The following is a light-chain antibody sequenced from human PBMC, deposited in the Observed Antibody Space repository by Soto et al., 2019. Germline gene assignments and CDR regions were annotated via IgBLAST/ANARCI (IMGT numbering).Light chain of an antibody. Sequence: DIQMTQSPSSLSASVGDRVTVTCRASQGISYYLAWYQQKPGKVPQLLVYAASTLQSGVPSRFSGIGSETDFTLTISSLQPEDFATYYCQQANSFPLTFGQGTKV. CDR3: QQANSFPLT. CDR1: QGISYY. CDR2: AAS. J-gene: IGKJ1*01. V-gene: IGKV1-27*01.